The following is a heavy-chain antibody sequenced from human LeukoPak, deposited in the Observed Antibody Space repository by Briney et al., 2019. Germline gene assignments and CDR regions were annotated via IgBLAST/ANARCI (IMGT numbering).Heavy chain of an antibody. J-gene: IGHJ3*02. D-gene: IGHD5-24*01. CDR1: GFTFSSYS. V-gene: IGHV3-21*01. CDR2: ISSSSSYI. CDR3: ARQRKGGYNPNAFDI. Sequence: GGSLRLSCAASGFTFSSYSMNWVRQAPGKGLEWVSSISSSSSYIYYADSVKGRFTISRDNAKNSLYLQMNSLRAEDTAVYYCARQRKGGYNPNAFDIWGQGTMVTVSS.